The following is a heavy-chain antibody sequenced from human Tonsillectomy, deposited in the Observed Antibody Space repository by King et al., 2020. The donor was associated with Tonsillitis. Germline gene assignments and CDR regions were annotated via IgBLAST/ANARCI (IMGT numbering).Heavy chain of an antibody. CDR3: ARPLVAAAGRDAFDI. D-gene: IGHD6-13*01. CDR2: IYYSGST. CDR1: GGSISSSSYY. J-gene: IGHJ3*02. V-gene: IGHV4-39*07. Sequence: QLQESGPGLVKPSETLSLTCTVSGGSISSSSYYWGWIRQPPGKGLEWIGGIYYSGSTYYNPSLKSRVTISVDTSKNQFSLKLSSVTAADTAVYYCARPLVAAAGRDAFDIWGQGTMVTVSS.